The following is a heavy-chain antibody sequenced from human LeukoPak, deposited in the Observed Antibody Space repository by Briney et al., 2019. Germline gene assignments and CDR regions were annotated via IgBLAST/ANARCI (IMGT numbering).Heavy chain of an antibody. V-gene: IGHV3-7*01. D-gene: IGHD6-13*01. CDR1: GFTFSRYW. Sequence: GGCLRLSCAASGFTFSRYWMSWVRQAPGKGLEWVANMKYDGSEKYYVDSVKGRFTISRDNAKNSLYLQMNSLRAEDTAVFYCARDIEAAGLLLDYCGEGSLVTVSS. CDR3: ARDIEAAGLLLDY. J-gene: IGHJ4*02. CDR2: MKYDGSEK.